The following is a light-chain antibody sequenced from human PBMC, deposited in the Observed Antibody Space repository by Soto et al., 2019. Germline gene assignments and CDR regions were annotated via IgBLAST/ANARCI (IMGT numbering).Light chain of an antibody. Sequence: DLQLTQSPSFLSASVGDRVTITCRASQGISSNLAWYQQKPGKAPNLLIYTASTLQRGVPSRFSGSGSGTEFTLTIRSLQPEDFATYYCQQLNGYPLTYGGGTKVEIK. CDR1: QGISSN. V-gene: IGKV1-9*01. J-gene: IGKJ4*01. CDR2: TAS. CDR3: QQLNGYPLT.